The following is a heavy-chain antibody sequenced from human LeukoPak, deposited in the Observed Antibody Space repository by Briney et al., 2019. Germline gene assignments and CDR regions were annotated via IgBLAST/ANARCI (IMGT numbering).Heavy chain of an antibody. Sequence: PGGSLRLSCSASGFTFSSYTMNWVRQAPGKGPEWLSYINTGGGDIYYADSVMGRFTVSRDDAQNSLYLQMDSLRVEGTAVYYCVRDWTYALDCWGQGTLVTVSS. CDR2: INTGGGDI. CDR3: VRDWTYALDC. J-gene: IGHJ4*02. D-gene: IGHD3/OR15-3a*01. V-gene: IGHV3-21*05. CDR1: GFTFSSYT.